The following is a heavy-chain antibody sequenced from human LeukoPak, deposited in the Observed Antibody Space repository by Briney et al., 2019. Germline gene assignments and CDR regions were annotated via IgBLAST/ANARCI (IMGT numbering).Heavy chain of an antibody. V-gene: IGHV4-4*07. CDR3: ARPYYDSSGYYLDAFDI. D-gene: IGHD3-22*01. J-gene: IGHJ3*02. Sequence: SETLSLTCTVSGGSISRYYWGWIRQPAGKGLEWIGRIYTSGSTNYNPSLKSRVTMSVDTSKNQFSLKLSSVTAADTAVYYCARPYYDSSGYYLDAFDIWGQGTMVTVSS. CDR1: GGSISRYY. CDR2: IYTSGST.